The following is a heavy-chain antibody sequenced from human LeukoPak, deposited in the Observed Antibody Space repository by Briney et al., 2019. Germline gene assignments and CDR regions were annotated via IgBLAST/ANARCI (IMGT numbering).Heavy chain of an antibody. V-gene: IGHV1-69*05. Sequence: GASVKVSCKASGGTFSSHAISWVRQAPGQGLERMGRIIPIFGTANYARKFQGRVTITTDESPSTAYMELSSLRSEDTAVYYCARNYGDYFAYMDVWGKGTTVTVSS. D-gene: IGHD4-17*01. CDR1: GGTFSSHA. J-gene: IGHJ6*03. CDR3: ARNYGDYFAYMDV. CDR2: IIPIFGTA.